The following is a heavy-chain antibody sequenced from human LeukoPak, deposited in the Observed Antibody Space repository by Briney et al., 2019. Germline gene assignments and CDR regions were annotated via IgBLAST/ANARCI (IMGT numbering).Heavy chain of an antibody. V-gene: IGHV4-34*01. J-gene: IGHJ4*02. D-gene: IGHD6-13*01. CDR3: ARAGGIAAVFDY. CDR2: TNHSGST. Sequence: PSETLSLTCAVYGGSFSGYYWSWIRQPPGKGLEWIGETNHSGSTNYNPSLKSRVTISVDTSKNQFSLKLSSVTAADTAVYYCARAGGIAAVFDYWGQGTLVTVSS. CDR1: GGSFSGYY.